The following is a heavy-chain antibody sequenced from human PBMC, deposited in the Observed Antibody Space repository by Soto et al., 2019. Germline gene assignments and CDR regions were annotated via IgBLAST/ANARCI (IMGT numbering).Heavy chain of an antibody. J-gene: IGHJ3*02. CDR2: IYYSGST. CDR3: ARDTAPRHDAFDI. CDR1: CGSISSGGYY. D-gene: IGHD5-18*01. V-gene: IGHV4-31*03. Sequence: SETLSLTCTVSCGSISSGGYYWSWIRQHPGKGLEWIGYIYYSGSTYYNPSLKSRVTISVDTSKNQFSLKLSSVTAADTAVYYCARDTAPRHDAFDIWGQGTMVTVSS.